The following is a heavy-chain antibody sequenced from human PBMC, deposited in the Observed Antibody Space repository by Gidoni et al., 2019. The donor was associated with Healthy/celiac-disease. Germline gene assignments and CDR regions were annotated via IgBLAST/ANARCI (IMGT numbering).Heavy chain of an antibody. V-gene: IGHV1-69*06. Sequence: QVQLVQSGAEVKKPGSSVKVSCKASGGTFSSYAISWGRQAPGQGLEWMGGIIPIFGTANYAQKFQGRVTITADKSTSTAYMELSSLRSEDTAVYYCARDAGDDYGDLRPPLSYGMDVWGQGTTVTVSS. CDR3: ARDAGDDYGDLRPPLSYGMDV. CDR2: IIPIFGTA. CDR1: GGTFSSYA. D-gene: IGHD4-17*01. J-gene: IGHJ6*02.